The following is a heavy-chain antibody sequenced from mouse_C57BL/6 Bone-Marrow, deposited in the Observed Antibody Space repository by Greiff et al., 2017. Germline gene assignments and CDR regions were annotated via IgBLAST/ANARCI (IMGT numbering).Heavy chain of an antibody. CDR1: GFTFSDYY. Sequence: DVHLVESGGGLVQPGGSLKLSCAASGFTFSDYYMYWVRQTPEKRLEWVAYISNGGGSTYSPDTVKGRFTISRDNAKNTLYLQMSRLKSEDTAMYYCARQLWDAMDYWGQGTSVTVSS. CDR2: ISNGGGST. J-gene: IGHJ4*01. CDR3: ARQLWDAMDY. V-gene: IGHV5-12*01. D-gene: IGHD4-1*01.